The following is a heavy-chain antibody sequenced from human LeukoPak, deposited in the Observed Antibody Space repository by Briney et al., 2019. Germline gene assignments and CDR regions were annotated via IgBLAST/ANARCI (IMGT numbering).Heavy chain of an antibody. D-gene: IGHD2-2*01. Sequence: SETLSLTCTVYGGSISAYYWCWIRQPPGKGLEWIGEINHSGSTNYNPSLKSRVTISVDTSKNQFSLKLSPVTAADTAVYYCASAKIFIRYQLLLGGYFDYWGQGTLVTVSS. V-gene: IGHV4-34*01. CDR1: GGSISAYY. CDR2: INHSGST. J-gene: IGHJ4*02. CDR3: ASAKIFIRYQLLLGGYFDY.